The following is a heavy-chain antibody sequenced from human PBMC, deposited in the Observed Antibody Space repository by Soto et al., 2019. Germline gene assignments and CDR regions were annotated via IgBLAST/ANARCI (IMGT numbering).Heavy chain of an antibody. J-gene: IGHJ4*02. CDR2: INYSGST. CDR1: GGSFSGYY. Sequence: SETLSLTCAVYGGSFSGYYWSWIRQPPGKGLEWIGYINYSGSTNYNPSLKSRVTISVDTSKNQFSLKLSSVTAADTAVYYCASTRGYSGYGIDYWGQGTLVTVSS. D-gene: IGHD5-12*01. V-gene: IGHV4-59*01. CDR3: ASTRGYSGYGIDY.